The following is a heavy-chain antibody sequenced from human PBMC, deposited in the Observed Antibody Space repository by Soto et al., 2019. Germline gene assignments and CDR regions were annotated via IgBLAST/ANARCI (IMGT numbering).Heavy chain of an antibody. CDR2: IYYSGST. CDR1: GGSISSGDYY. D-gene: IGHD5-12*01. V-gene: IGHV4-30-4*01. Sequence: SETLSLTCTVSGGSISSGDYYWSWIRQPPGKGLEWIGYIYYSGSTYYNPSLKSRVTISVDTSKNQFSLKLSSGTAADTAVYYCARATQIYSGYLNWFDPWGQGTLVTVSS. CDR3: ARATQIYSGYLNWFDP. J-gene: IGHJ5*02.